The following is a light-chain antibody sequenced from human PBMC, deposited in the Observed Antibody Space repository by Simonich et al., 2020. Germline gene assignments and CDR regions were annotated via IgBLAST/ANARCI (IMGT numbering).Light chain of an antibody. CDR3: CSYAGSSTLV. Sequence: QSALTRPASVSGSPGQSITISCTGTSSDVGRYNLVSWDQQHPGKAPKHMIYEGSKRPSGVSNRFSGSKSGNTASLTISGLQAEDEADYYCCSYAGSSTLVFGGGTKLTVL. J-gene: IGLJ2*01. CDR1: SSDVGRYNL. CDR2: EGS. V-gene: IGLV2-23*01.